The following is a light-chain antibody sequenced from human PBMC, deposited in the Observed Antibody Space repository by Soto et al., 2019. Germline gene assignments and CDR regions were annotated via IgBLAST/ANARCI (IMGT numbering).Light chain of an antibody. CDR1: SSDIGGYNY. CDR3: SSYTNGNTPCV. CDR2: EVS. V-gene: IGLV2-14*01. Sequence: HSALTQPASVSGSPGQSITISCTGTSSDIGGYNYVSWYQQVPGKAPKLMIYEVSYRPSGVSNRFSGSKSGNTASLTISGLQAADEADYYCSSYTNGNTPCVFGAGTKLTVL. J-gene: IGLJ1*01.